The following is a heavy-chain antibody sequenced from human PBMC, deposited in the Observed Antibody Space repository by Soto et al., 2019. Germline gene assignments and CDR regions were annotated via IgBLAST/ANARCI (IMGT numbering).Heavy chain of an antibody. CDR3: ARGGWQSRRVYYYYYMDV. CDR2: INHSGST. D-gene: IGHD2-15*01. V-gene: IGHV4-34*01. CDR1: GGSFSGYY. Sequence: SETLSLTCAVYGGSFSGYYWSWIRQPPGKGLEWIGEINHSGSTNYNPSLKSRVTISVDTSKNQFSLKLSSVTAADTAVYYCARGGWQSRRVYYYYYMDVWGKGTTVTVSS. J-gene: IGHJ6*03.